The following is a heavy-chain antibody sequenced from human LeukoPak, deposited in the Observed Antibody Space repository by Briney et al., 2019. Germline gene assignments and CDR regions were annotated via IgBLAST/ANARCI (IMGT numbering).Heavy chain of an antibody. V-gene: IGHV1-2*02. D-gene: IGHD3-16*02. CDR2: INPNSGGT. Sequence: GASVKVSCKASGYTFTGYYMHWVRQAPGQGLEWMGWINPNSGGTNYAQKLQGRVTMTTDTSTSTAYMELRSLRSDDTAVYYCARTMITFGGVIVTSPTFFDYWGQGTLVTVSS. CDR3: ARTMITFGGVIVTSPTFFDY. CDR1: GYTFTGYY. J-gene: IGHJ4*02.